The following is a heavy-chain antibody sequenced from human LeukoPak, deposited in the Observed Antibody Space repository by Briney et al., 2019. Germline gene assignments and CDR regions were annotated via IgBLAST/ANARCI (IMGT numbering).Heavy chain of an antibody. CDR3: ARDGDCSSTSCYTDNWFDL. D-gene: IGHD2-2*02. CDR2: IIPIFGTA. V-gene: IGHV1-69*13. J-gene: IGHJ5*02. CDR1: GGTFSSYA. Sequence: SVKVSCKASGGTFSSYAISWVRQAPGQGLEWMGGIIPIFGTANYAQKFQGRVTITADESTSTAYMELSSLRSEDTAVYYCARDGDCSSTSCYTDNWFDLWGQGTLVTVSS.